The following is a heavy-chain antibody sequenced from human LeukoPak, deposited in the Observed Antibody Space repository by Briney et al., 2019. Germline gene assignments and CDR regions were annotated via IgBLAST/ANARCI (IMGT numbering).Heavy chain of an antibody. Sequence: PSETLSLTCTVSGVSISSYYWSWIRQPPGKGLEWIGYIYYSGSTNYNPSLRSRVTISVDTSKNQFSLKLSSVTAADTAVYYCARGVGYYDSSGYYPEYFQHWGQGTLVTVSS. CDR3: ARGVGYYDSSGYYPEYFQH. CDR2: IYYSGST. V-gene: IGHV4-59*01. CDR1: GVSISSYY. D-gene: IGHD3-22*01. J-gene: IGHJ1*01.